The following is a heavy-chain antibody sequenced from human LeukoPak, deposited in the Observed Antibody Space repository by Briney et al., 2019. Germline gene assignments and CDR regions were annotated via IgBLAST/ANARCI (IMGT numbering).Heavy chain of an antibody. CDR3: ASGIVVVPAARTGDY. J-gene: IGHJ4*02. V-gene: IGHV3-66*01. Sequence: GGSLRLSCAASGFTFSSYSMTWVRQAPGKGLEWVSVIYSGGSTYYADSVKGRFTISRDNSKNTLYLQMNSLRAEDTAVYYCASGIVVVPAARTGDYWGQGTLVTVSS. CDR1: GFTFSSYS. CDR2: IYSGGST. D-gene: IGHD2-2*01.